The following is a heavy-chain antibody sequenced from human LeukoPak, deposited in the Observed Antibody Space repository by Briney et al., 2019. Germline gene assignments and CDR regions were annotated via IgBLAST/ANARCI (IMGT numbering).Heavy chain of an antibody. V-gene: IGHV4-59*05. D-gene: IGHD3-10*01. Sequence: SETLSLTCTVSGGSISSYYWSWIRQPPGKGLEWIGSIYYSGSTYYNPSLKSRVTISVDTSKNQFSLKLSSVTAADTAVYYCARHITGEYYFDYWGQGTLVTVSS. CDR1: GGSISSYY. CDR2: IYYSGST. CDR3: ARHITGEYYFDY. J-gene: IGHJ4*02.